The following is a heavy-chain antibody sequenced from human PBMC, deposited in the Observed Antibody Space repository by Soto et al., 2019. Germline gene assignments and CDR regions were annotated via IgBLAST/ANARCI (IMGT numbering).Heavy chain of an antibody. CDR1: GSTFSSYA. CDR2: ISGSGGST. Sequence: EVQLLESGGGLVQPGGSLRLSCAASGSTFSSYAMSWVRQAPGKGLEWVSAISGSGGSTYYADSVKGRFTISRDNSKNTLYLQMNSLRAEDTAVYYCAKGIVVVPAATYHPYYYYYGMDVWGQGTTVTVSS. D-gene: IGHD2-2*01. V-gene: IGHV3-23*01. CDR3: AKGIVVVPAATYHPYYYYYGMDV. J-gene: IGHJ6*02.